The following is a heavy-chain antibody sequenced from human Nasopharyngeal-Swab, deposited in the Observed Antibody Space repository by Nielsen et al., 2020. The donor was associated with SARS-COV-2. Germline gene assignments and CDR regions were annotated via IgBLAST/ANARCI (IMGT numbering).Heavy chain of an antibody. Sequence: GESLKISCAGSGFSFSDFYMSWIRQAPGKGLEWVAFIDGSGSMIDCADSVKGRFAISRDNANNSLNLQMHSLRAEDTAVYYCARAGSSYGRLLYWGQGTRVDVST. J-gene: IGHJ4*02. V-gene: IGHV3-11*04. CDR3: ARAGSSYGRLLY. D-gene: IGHD5-18*01. CDR1: GFSFSDFY. CDR2: IDGSGSMI.